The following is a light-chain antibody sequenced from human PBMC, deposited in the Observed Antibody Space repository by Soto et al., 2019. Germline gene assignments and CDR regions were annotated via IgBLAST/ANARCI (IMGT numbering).Light chain of an antibody. J-gene: IGLJ2*01. CDR2: EVT. V-gene: IGLV2-14*01. CDR1: SSDVGGQKY. CDR3: SSYTTTSTLL. Sequence: QSVLTQPASVSGSPGQSITISCTGTSSDVGGQKYVSWYQQHPGKAPKLLIYEVTYRPSGVSNRFSGSKSGNTASLTISGLQADDEADYYCSSYTTTSTLLFGGGTKVTVL.